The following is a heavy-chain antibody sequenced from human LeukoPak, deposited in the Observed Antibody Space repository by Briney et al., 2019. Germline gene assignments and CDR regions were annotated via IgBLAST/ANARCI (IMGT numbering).Heavy chain of an antibody. CDR1: GYTFTGYY. J-gene: IGHJ4*02. Sequence: GASVKVSCKGSGYTFTGYYMHWVRQAPGQGLEWMGWINPNSGGTNSAQKFQGRVTMTRDTSISTAYMELSRLRSDDTAVYYCARGGYYDSSGYYYPFDYWGQGTLVTVSS. CDR3: ARGGYYDSSGYYYPFDY. D-gene: IGHD3-22*01. CDR2: INPNSGGT. V-gene: IGHV1-2*02.